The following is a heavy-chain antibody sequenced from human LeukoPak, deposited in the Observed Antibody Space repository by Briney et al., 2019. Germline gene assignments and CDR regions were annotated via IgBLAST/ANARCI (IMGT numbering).Heavy chain of an antibody. V-gene: IGHV1-18*01. Sequence: RASVKVSCKASGYTFTSYGISWVRQAPGQGLEWMGWISAYNGHTNYAQKLQGRVTMTTDTSTTTAYMELRTLRSDDTAVYYCARGGRWELPRPYAFDVWGQGTVVTVSS. J-gene: IGHJ3*01. CDR2: ISAYNGHT. D-gene: IGHD1-26*01. CDR3: ARGGRWELPRPYAFDV. CDR1: GYTFTSYG.